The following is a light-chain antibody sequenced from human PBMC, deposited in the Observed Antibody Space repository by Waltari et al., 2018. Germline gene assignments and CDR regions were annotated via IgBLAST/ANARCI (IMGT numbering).Light chain of an antibody. V-gene: IGLV2-23*01. CDR3: CSYAGSYVV. CDR2: HSS. Sequence: QSALTQPASVSGSPGQSVTITCTGALGTSNLVSWYQQLPGTVPKLILYHSSERPSGTSIRFSGSRSGNTASLTISGLQSEDEADYYCCSYAGSYVVFGGGTKLTVL. CDR1: LGTSNL. J-gene: IGLJ2*01.